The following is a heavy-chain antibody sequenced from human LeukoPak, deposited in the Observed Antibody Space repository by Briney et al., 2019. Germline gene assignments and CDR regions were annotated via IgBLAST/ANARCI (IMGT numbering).Heavy chain of an antibody. CDR1: GYTFTGYY. CDR2: INPNSGGT. V-gene: IGHV1-2*02. J-gene: IGHJ5*02. D-gene: IGHD6-19*01. Sequence: GASVKVSCKASGYTFTGYYMDWVRQAPGQGLEWMGWINPNSGGTNYAQKFQGRVTMTRDTSISTAYMELSRLRSDDTAVYYCARDLHSRIAVANTFGWFDPWGQGTLVTVSS. CDR3: ARDLHSRIAVANTFGWFDP.